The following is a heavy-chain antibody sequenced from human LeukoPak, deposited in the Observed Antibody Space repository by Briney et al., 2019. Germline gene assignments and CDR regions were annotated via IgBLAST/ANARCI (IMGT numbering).Heavy chain of an antibody. V-gene: IGHV4-59*01. CDR2: IYYSGST. D-gene: IGHD5-12*01. CDR1: GGSFSGYY. J-gene: IGHJ6*02. Sequence: KSSVTLSLTCAVYGGSFSGYYWSWIRQPPGKGLEWIGYIYYSGSTNYNPSLKSRVTISVDTSKNQFSLKLSSVTAADTAVYYCARGFRGYSGYDDYYYGMDVWGQGTTVTVSS. CDR3: ARGFRGYSGYDDYYYGMDV.